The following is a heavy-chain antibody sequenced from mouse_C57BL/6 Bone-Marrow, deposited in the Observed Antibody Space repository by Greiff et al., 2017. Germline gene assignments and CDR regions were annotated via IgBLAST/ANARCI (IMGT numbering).Heavy chain of an antibody. J-gene: IGHJ1*03. D-gene: IGHD1-1*01. CDR3: TRNYGSYWYFDV. Sequence: VQLKQPGAELVKPGASVKLSCKASGYTFTSYWMHWVKQRPGQGLEWIGAIYPGNSDTSYNQKFKGKAKLTAVTSASTAYMELSSLTNEDSAVYYCTRNYGSYWYFDVWGTGTTVTVSS. V-gene: IGHV1-5*01. CDR1: GYTFTSYW. CDR2: IYPGNSDT.